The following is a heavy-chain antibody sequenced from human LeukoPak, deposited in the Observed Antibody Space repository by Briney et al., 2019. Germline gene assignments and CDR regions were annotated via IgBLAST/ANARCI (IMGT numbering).Heavy chain of an antibody. CDR3: AHRRSGERYFHY. Sequence: KESGPTLVKPTQTLTLTCTFSGFSLSTSGVGVGWIRQPPGKALEWLALIYWDDDKRYSPSLKSRLTITKGTSKNQVVLTMTNMDLVDTATYYCAHRRSGERYFHYWGQGTLVTVSS. V-gene: IGHV2-5*02. D-gene: IGHD4-17*01. CDR2: IYWDDDK. J-gene: IGHJ4*02. CDR1: GFSLSTSGVG.